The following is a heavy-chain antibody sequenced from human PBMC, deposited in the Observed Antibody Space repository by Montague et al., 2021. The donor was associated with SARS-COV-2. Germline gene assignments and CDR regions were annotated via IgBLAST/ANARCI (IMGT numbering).Heavy chain of an antibody. CDR1: GFTFSSYP. Sequence: SLRLSCAVSGFTFSSYPMHWVRQAPGKGLERLAVISYDATTYYHADSVRGRFSISRDDSQSTLYLQMHSLRAEDTAIYYCARDNVRGSPDYLDYWGQGTLVTVSS. J-gene: IGHJ4*02. V-gene: IGHV3-30*04. CDR2: ISYDATTY. D-gene: IGHD1-26*01. CDR3: ARDNVRGSPDYLDY.